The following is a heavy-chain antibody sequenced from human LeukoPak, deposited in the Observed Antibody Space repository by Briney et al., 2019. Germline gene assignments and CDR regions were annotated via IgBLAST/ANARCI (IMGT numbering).Heavy chain of an antibody. CDR3: AKAPLNSGYDHPFDY. J-gene: IGHJ4*02. Sequence: GGSLRLSCAASGFTFDDYAMHWVRQAPGKGLEWVSGISWNSGSIGYADSVKGRFTISRDNAKNSLYLQMNSLRAEDTALYYCAKAPLNSGYDHPFDYWGQGTLVTVSS. D-gene: IGHD5-12*01. V-gene: IGHV3-9*01. CDR2: ISWNSGSI. CDR1: GFTFDDYA.